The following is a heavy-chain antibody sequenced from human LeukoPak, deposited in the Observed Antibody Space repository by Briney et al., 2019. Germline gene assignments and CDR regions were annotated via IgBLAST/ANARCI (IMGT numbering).Heavy chain of an antibody. D-gene: IGHD6-13*01. Sequence: SVKVSCKASGGTFSSYAISWVRQAPGQGLEWMGRIIPILGIANYAQKFQGRVTITADKSTSTAYMELSGLRSEDTAVYYCARVDSSSWYSDYWGQGTLVTVSS. J-gene: IGHJ4*02. CDR1: GGTFSSYA. CDR2: IIPILGIA. V-gene: IGHV1-69*04. CDR3: ARVDSSSWYSDY.